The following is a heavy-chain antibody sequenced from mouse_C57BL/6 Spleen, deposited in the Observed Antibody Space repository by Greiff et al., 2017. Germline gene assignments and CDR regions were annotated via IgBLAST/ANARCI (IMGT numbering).Heavy chain of an antibody. CDR1: GFNIKDYY. CDR3: TARIYYGSSWFAY. J-gene: IGHJ3*01. Sequence: EVQLQESGAELVRPGASVKLSCTASGFNIKDYYMHWVKQRPEQGLEWIGRIDPEDGDTEYAPKFQGKATMTADTSSNTAYLQLSSLTSEDTAVYYCTARIYYGSSWFAYWGQGTLVTVSA. CDR2: IDPEDGDT. V-gene: IGHV14-1*01. D-gene: IGHD1-1*01.